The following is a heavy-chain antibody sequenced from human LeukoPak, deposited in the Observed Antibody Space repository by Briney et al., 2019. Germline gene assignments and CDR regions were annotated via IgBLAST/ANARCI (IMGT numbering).Heavy chain of an antibody. Sequence: PGGSLRLSCAASGFTFSSYAMSWVRQAPGKGLEWVSAISGSGGSTYYAGSVKGRFTISRDNSKNTLYLQMNSLRAEDTAVYYCAKVRGIGQWLVPRDYYYYGMDVWGQGTTVTVSS. J-gene: IGHJ6*02. CDR3: AKVRGIGQWLVPRDYYYYGMDV. CDR2: ISGSGGST. D-gene: IGHD6-19*01. CDR1: GFTFSSYA. V-gene: IGHV3-23*01.